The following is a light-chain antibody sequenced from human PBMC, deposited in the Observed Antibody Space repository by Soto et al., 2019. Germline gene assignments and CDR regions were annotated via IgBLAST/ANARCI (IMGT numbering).Light chain of an antibody. CDR2: LAS. Sequence: DIQMTQSPSSLSASVGDTVTITCRASQHITNDCAWYQQKAGRAPKCLILLASRLQTGVPARFSGSGPGTEFPLTISRLQPEDFATYYCLHHNGYPPVFGQGTKVEIK. CDR3: LHHNGYPPV. V-gene: IGKV1-17*01. J-gene: IGKJ2*01. CDR1: QHITND.